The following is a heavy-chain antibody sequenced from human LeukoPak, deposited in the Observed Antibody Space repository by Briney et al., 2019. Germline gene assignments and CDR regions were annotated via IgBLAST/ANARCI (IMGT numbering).Heavy chain of an antibody. V-gene: IGHV4-34*01. CDR3: AREYCSSTSCPVPYYMDV. D-gene: IGHD2-2*01. CDR2: INHSGST. CDR1: GGSFSGYY. J-gene: IGHJ6*03. Sequence: SETLSLTCAVYGGSFSGYYWSWIRQPPGKGLEWIGEINHSGSTNYNPSLKSRVTISVDTSKNQFSLKLSSVTAADTAVYYCAREYCSSTSCPVPYYMDVWGKGTTVTVSS.